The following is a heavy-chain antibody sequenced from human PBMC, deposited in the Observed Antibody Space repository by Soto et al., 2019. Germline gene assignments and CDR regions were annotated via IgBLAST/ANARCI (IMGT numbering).Heavy chain of an antibody. CDR3: ATDPSYDSSGPTAY. CDR2: ISASGGST. CDR1: GFTFSSYA. Sequence: EVQLLESGGGLVQPGGSLRLSCAASGFTFSSYAMSWVRQAPGKGLEWVSSISASGGSTYYADSVKGRFTISRDNSKITLYLQMDSLRAEDTAVYYCATDPSYDSSGPTAYWGQGTLVTVSS. V-gene: IGHV3-23*01. D-gene: IGHD3-22*01. J-gene: IGHJ4*02.